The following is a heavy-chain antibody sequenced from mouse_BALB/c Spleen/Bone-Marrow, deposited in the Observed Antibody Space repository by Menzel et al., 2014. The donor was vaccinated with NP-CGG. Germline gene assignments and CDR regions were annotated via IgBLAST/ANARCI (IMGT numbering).Heavy chain of an antibody. J-gene: IGHJ1*01. CDR2: IYPYNGVS. V-gene: IGHV1-31*01. Sequence: VQLQQSGPELVKPGASVKISCKASCYSFTGYYMHWVKQSHGNSLDWIGYIYPYNGVSSYNQKFKGKATLTVDKSSSTAYMELRSLTSDDSAVYYCESRGEYFDVWGAGTTVTVSS. CDR3: ESRGEYFDV. CDR1: CYSFTGYY.